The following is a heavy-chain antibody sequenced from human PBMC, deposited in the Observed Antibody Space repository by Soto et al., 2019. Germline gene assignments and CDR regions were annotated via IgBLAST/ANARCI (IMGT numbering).Heavy chain of an antibody. D-gene: IGHD1-26*01. Sequence: PGGSLRLSCAASGFTFSSYAMHWVRQAPGKGLEWVAVISYDGSNKYYADSVKGRFTISRDNSKNTLYLQMNSLRAEDTAVNYCARSTGGYPNYYYYGMDVWGQGTTVTVSS. CDR1: GFTFSSYA. J-gene: IGHJ6*02. V-gene: IGHV3-30-3*01. CDR3: ARSTGGYPNYYYYGMDV. CDR2: ISYDGSNK.